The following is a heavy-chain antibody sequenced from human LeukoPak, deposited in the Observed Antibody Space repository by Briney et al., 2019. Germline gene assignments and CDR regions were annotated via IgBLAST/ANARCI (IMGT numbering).Heavy chain of an antibody. CDR3: AREEGMHGDYSFDY. CDR1: GGTFSSYA. V-gene: IGHV1-69*13. J-gene: IGHJ4*02. D-gene: IGHD4-17*01. Sequence: SVKVSCKASGGTFSSYAISWVRQALGQGLEWMGGIIPIFGTANYAQKFQGRVTITADDSTSTAYMELSSLRSEDTAVYYCAREEGMHGDYSFDYWGQGTLVTVSS. CDR2: IIPIFGTA.